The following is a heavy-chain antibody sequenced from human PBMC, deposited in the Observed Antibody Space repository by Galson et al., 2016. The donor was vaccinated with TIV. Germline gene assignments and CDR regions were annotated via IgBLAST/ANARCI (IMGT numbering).Heavy chain of an antibody. J-gene: IGHJ6*02. CDR1: GGTFSTYV. CDR3: ATDRNTALDTYYYYYGMDV. D-gene: IGHD5-18*01. V-gene: IGHV1-69*13. CDR2: IIPLFGTT. Sequence: SVKVSCKASGGTFSTYVINWVRQAPGQGLEWMGGIIPLFGTTNYAQKFQGRVTISADESTSTAYMELSSLRSEDTAVFYCATDRNTALDTYYYYYGMDVWGPGTTVTVSS.